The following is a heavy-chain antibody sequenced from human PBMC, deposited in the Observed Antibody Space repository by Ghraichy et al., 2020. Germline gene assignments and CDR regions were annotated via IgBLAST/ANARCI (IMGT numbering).Heavy chain of an antibody. CDR1: GFTFSRYW. CDR3: ARIGYSSASLDY. CDR2: IRQDGGEK. D-gene: IGHD3-10*01. V-gene: IGHV3-7*04. Sequence: SLNISCAASGFTFSRYWMTWVRQAPGKGLEWVANIRQDGGEKKYLDSVKGRFSISRDNAKNSHYLQMNSLRAEDTAVYYCARIGYSSASLDYWGQGTVVTVS. J-gene: IGHJ4*02.